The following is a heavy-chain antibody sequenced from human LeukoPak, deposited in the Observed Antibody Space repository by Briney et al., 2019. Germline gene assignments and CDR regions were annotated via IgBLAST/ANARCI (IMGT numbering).Heavy chain of an antibody. V-gene: IGHV4-4*07. CDR3: ARAGDYSSSWFFYFDY. D-gene: IGHD6-13*01. CDR2: IYTSGST. J-gene: IGHJ4*02. CDR1: GGSISSYY. Sequence: PSETLSLTCTVSGGSISSYYWSWIRQPAGKGLEWIGRIYTSGSTNYNPSLKSRVTMSVDTSKNQFSLKLSSVTAADTAVYYCARAGDYSSSWFFYFDYWGQGTLVTVSS.